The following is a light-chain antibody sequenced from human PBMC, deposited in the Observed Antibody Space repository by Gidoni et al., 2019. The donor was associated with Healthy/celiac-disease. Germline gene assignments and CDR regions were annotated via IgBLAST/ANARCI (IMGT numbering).Light chain of an antibody. CDR3: QQSYSTSWT. CDR2: AAS. Sequence: DIQMPQSPSSLSASVGERVPITCRASQSISSYLNWYQQKPGKAPKLLIYAASRLQSGVPSRFSGSGSGTDFTLTISSLQPEDVATYCCQQSYSTSWTFGQGTKVEIK. CDR1: QSISSY. J-gene: IGKJ1*01. V-gene: IGKV1-39*01.